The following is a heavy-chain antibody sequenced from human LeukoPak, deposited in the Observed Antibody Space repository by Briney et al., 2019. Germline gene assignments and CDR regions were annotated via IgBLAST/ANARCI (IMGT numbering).Heavy chain of an antibody. J-gene: IGHJ6*02. V-gene: IGHV3-11*06. CDR2: ISSSSSNI. D-gene: IGHD5/OR15-5a*01. CDR3: ARPHSSVYVRFGMDV. Sequence: KSGGSLRLSCAASGFTFSDYYMNWVRQAPGKGLEWVSYISSSSSNINYAASVKGRFTISRDNAKNSLYLQMNSLRAEDTAVYYCARPHSSVYVRFGMDVWGPGTTVTVSS. CDR1: GFTFSDYY.